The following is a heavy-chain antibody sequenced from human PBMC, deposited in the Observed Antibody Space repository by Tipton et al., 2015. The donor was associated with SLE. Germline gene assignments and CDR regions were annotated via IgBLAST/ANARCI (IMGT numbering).Heavy chain of an antibody. Sequence: QLVQSGAEVKKPGASVKVSCKASGYTFTSYYMHWVRQAPGQGLEWMGIINPSGGSTSYAQKFQGRVTMTRDTSTSTVYMELSSLRSEDTAVYYCARDHDQRQMVVTLDYWGQGTLVTVSS. V-gene: IGHV1-46*03. D-gene: IGHD2-21*02. CDR3: ARDHDQRQMVVTLDY. J-gene: IGHJ4*02. CDR2: INPSGGST. CDR1: GYTFTSYY.